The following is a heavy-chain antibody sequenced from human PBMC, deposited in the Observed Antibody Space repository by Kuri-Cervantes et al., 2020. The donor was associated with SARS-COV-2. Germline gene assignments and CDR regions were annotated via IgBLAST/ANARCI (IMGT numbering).Heavy chain of an antibody. J-gene: IGHJ4*02. CDR1: GGSFRGYY. D-gene: IGHD2-2*02. V-gene: IGHV4-34*01. CDR2: INHSGST. CDR3: ARGVGSTPAAKPVGYFDY. Sequence: SQTLSLTCAVYGGSFRGYYCSWIRQPPGKGLEWIGEINHSGSTNYNPSLKSRVTISVDTSKNQFSLKLSSVTAADTAVYYCARGVGSTPAAKPVGYFDYWGQGTLVTVSS.